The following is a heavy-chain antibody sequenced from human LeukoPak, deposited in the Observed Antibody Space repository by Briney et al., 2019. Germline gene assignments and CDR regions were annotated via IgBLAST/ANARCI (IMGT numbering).Heavy chain of an antibody. J-gene: IGHJ4*02. V-gene: IGHV3-66*01. D-gene: IGHD6-13*01. Sequence: GGSLRLSCAASGFTVSSNYMSWVRQAPWKGLEWVSVIYSGGSTYYADSVKGRFTISRDNSKNTLYLQMNSLRAEDTAVYYCARGSFEQGFDYWGQGTLVTISS. CDR1: GFTVSSNY. CDR2: IYSGGST. CDR3: ARGSFEQGFDY.